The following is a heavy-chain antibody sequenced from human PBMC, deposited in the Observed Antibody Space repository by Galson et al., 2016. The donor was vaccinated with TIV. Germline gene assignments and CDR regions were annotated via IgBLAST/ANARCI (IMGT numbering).Heavy chain of an antibody. J-gene: IGHJ4*02. V-gene: IGHV3-30*04. D-gene: IGHD3-22*01. CDR1: GFTLSAYP. CDR3: ARDSGYDSIGYSPSGY. CDR2: ISYDGSLK. Sequence: SLRLSCAASGFTLSAYPMHWVRQAPGKGLEWVAVISYDGSLKYYAASVKGRFTIAKDNSKNTLYLQMNSLSAEDTAAYYCARDSGYDSIGYSPSGYWGQGTLVTVSS.